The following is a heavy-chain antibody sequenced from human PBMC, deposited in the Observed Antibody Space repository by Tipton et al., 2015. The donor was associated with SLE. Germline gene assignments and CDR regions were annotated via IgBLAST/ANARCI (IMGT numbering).Heavy chain of an antibody. D-gene: IGHD6-6*01. CDR2: INHSGST. J-gene: IGHJ5*02. Sequence: LRLSCAVYGGSFSGYYWSWIRQPPGKGLEWIGEINHSGSTNYNPSLKSRVTISVDTSKNQFSLKLSSVTAADTAVYYCARGAAARHWFDPWGQGTLVPVSS. CDR1: GGSFSGYY. V-gene: IGHV4-34*01. CDR3: ARGAAARHWFDP.